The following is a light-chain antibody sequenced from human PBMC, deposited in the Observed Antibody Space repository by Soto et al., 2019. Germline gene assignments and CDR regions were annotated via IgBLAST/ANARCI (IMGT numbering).Light chain of an antibody. CDR1: QGIGND. Sequence: DIPMAQSPSSLSASVGDRVTITCRASQGIGNDLGWFQQKPGKAPKRLIYAASSLQSGVPSRFSGGGSGTEFTLTISSLQPEDFATYYCLQHHSDPYTFGQGTKLEIK. CDR2: AAS. CDR3: LQHHSDPYT. J-gene: IGKJ2*01. V-gene: IGKV1-17*01.